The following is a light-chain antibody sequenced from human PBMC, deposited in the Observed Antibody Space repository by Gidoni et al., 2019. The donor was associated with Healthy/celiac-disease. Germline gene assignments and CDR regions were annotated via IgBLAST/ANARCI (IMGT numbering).Light chain of an antibody. CDR3: QQSYSTPPYT. V-gene: IGKV1-39*01. J-gene: IGKJ2*01. Sequence: DIQMTQSPSSLSASVGARVTITCRASQSISSYLNWYQQKPGKAPKLLIYAASSLQSGVPSRFSGSVSGTDSTLTISSLQPEDFATYYCQQSYSTPPYTFGQGTKLEIK. CDR1: QSISSY. CDR2: AAS.